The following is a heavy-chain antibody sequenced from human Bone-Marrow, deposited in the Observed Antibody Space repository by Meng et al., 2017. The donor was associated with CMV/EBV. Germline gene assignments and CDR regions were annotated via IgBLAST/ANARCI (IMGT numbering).Heavy chain of an antibody. CDR1: GFTFSSYG. J-gene: IGHJ4*02. CDR2: IWYDGSNK. V-gene: IGHV3-33*06. Sequence: GGSLRLSCAASGFTFSSYGMHWVRQAPGKGLEWVAVIWYDGSNKYYADSVKGRFTISRDNSKNTLYLQMNSLRAEDTAVYYCAKDRTTMVRGGGLFDYWGQGTLVTASS. D-gene: IGHD3-10*01. CDR3: AKDRTTMVRGGGLFDY.